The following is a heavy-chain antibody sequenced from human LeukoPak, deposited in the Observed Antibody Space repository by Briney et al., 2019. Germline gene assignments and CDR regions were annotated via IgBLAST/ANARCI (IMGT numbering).Heavy chain of an antibody. CDR3: AKDAYIFDC. V-gene: IGHV3-23*01. CDR2: ISDLGTST. CDR1: GFTFRNYA. D-gene: IGHD4-11*01. J-gene: IGHJ4*02. Sequence: GGSLRLSCAASGFTFRNYAMTWVRQAPGKGLEWVSGISDLGTSTYYADSVKGRFTISRDNSKNTLFLQMSSLRAEDTAVYYCAKDAYIFDCWGQGTLVTVSS.